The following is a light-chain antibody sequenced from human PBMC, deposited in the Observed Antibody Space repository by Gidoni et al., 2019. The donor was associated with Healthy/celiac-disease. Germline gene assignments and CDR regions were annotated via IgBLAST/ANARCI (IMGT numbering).Light chain of an antibody. CDR3: QQRSNWPLT. CDR1: QIVSNY. CDR2: DAY. J-gene: IGKJ4*01. V-gene: IGKV3-11*01. Sequence: EIVFTQSPAIRSLSPGERATLSCRASQIVSNYLAWYQQKAGQAPRLIIYDAYNRATDISARFSGSGSGTEFTLTISSLEPEDFAVYYCQQRSNWPLTFGGGTKVEIK.